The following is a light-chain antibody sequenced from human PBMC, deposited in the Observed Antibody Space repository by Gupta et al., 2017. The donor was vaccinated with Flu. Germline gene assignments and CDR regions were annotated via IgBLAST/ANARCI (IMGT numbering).Light chain of an antibody. CDR2: DVS. Sequence: QSALTQPASVSGSPGQSITISCTGTSSDVGGYNYVSWYQQHPGKAPKVMIYDVSNRPSGVSNRFSGSKSGNTASLTISGLQAEDEADYYCNSYTGSSTLVFGTGTKVTV. CDR3: NSYTGSSTLV. V-gene: IGLV2-14*03. J-gene: IGLJ1*01. CDR1: SSDVGGYNY.